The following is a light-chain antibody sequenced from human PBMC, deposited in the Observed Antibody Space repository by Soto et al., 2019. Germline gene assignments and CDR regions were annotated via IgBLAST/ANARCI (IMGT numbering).Light chain of an antibody. CDR1: QSVTSN. CDR2: GAS. J-gene: IGKJ5*01. Sequence: EIVMTQSPATLSASPGERAALSCRASQSVTSNLAWYQQRPGQAPRLLIYGASIRAPGIPPRFSGSGSGTEFTLTISSLQSEDFAVYYCQQYNDWPITFGQGTRLEIK. V-gene: IGKV3-15*01. CDR3: QQYNDWPIT.